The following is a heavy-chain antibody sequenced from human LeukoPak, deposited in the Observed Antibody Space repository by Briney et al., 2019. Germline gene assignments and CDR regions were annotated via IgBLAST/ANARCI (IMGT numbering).Heavy chain of an antibody. D-gene: IGHD4-17*01. V-gene: IGHV3-30*18. CDR3: AKEDYGDYFDY. Sequence: GGSLRLSCAASGFTFSSYGMHWVRQARGKGLEWVAVISYDGSNKYYADSVKGRFTISRDNSKNTLYLQMNSLRAEDTAVYYCAKEDYGDYFDYWGQGTLVTVSS. J-gene: IGHJ4*02. CDR2: ISYDGSNK. CDR1: GFTFSSYG.